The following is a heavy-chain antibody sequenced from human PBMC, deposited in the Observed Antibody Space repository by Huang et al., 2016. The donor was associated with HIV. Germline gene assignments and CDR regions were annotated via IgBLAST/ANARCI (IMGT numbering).Heavy chain of an antibody. Sequence: QVRLQESGPGLVKPSETLSLSCTDSGDSVSSHYWGWIRHPPGKGLEWIGTVYDSGTTKYNPRLKSRITISVDTSKNGFSLNITSVSAADTAMYFCVRDQGRLAVGGIDNWFDPWGQGALVAVSS. J-gene: IGHJ5*02. CDR1: GDSVSSHY. D-gene: IGHD6-19*01. CDR3: VRDQGRLAVGGIDNWFDP. V-gene: IGHV4-59*02. CDR2: VYDSGTT.